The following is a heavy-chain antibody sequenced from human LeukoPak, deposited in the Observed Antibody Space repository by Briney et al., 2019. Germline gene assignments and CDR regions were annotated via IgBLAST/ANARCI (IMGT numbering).Heavy chain of an antibody. CDR1: GGSISSASYY. CDR3: ARLVPRYRHSWFDP. J-gene: IGHJ5*02. CDR2: IYYSGST. V-gene: IGHV4-61*01. Sequence: SETLSLTCTVSGGSISSASYYWSWIRQPPGKGLEWIGYIYYSGSTNYNPSLKSRVTISVDTSKNQFSLKLSSVTAADTAVYYCARLVPRYRHSWFDPWGQGTLVTVSS. D-gene: IGHD2-2*01.